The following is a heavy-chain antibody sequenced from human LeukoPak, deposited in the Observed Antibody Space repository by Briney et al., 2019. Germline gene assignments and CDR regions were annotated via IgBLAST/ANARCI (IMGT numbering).Heavy chain of an antibody. J-gene: IGHJ4*02. Sequence: SETLSLTCTVSGGSISSSSYYWGWIRQPPGKGLEWIGSIYYSGSTYYNPSLKSRVTISVDTSKNQFSLKLSSVTAADTAVYYCARVGFMVAKYTFDYWGQGTLVTVSS. CDR1: GGSISSSSYY. V-gene: IGHV4-39*07. CDR2: IYYSGST. D-gene: IGHD5-12*01. CDR3: ARVGFMVAKYTFDY.